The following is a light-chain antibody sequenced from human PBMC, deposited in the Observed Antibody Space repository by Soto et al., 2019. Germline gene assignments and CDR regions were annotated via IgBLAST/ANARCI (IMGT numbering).Light chain of an antibody. CDR3: CSYAGSYPLV. J-gene: IGLJ2*01. V-gene: IGLV2-11*01. Sequence: QSALTQPRSVSGSPGQSVTISCTGTSSDVGGYNYVSWYQQHPGKAPKLMIYDVSKRPSGVPDRFSGSKSGNTASLTISGLQAEDEADYYCCSYAGSYPLVFGGGTKLPAL. CDR1: SSDVGGYNY. CDR2: DVS.